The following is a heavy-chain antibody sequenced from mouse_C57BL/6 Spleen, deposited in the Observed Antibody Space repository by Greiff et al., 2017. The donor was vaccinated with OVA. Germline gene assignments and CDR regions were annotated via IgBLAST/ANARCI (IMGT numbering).Heavy chain of an antibody. V-gene: IGHV1-76*01. Sequence: VQLQQSGAELVRPGASVKLSCKASGYTFTDYYINWVKQRPGQGLEWIARIYPGSGNTYYNEKLKGKATLTAEKSSITAYMQLSSLTSEDSAVCFCASGAYWGQGTLVTVSA. CDR2: IYPGSGNT. CDR1: GYTFTDYY. J-gene: IGHJ3*01. CDR3: ASGAY.